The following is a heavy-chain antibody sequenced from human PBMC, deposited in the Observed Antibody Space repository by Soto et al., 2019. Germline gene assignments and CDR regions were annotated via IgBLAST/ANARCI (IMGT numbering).Heavy chain of an antibody. D-gene: IGHD2-8*01. CDR3: ARDHCTNGVCYTMFHYFDY. CDR1: GGSFSGYY. Sequence: QVQLQQWGAGLLKPSETLSLTCAVYGGSFSGYYWSWIRQPPGKGLEWIGEINHSGSTNYNPSLKSRVTISVDTSKNQFSLKLSSVTAADTAVYYCARDHCTNGVCYTMFHYFDYWGHGTLVTVSS. CDR2: INHSGST. V-gene: IGHV4-34*01. J-gene: IGHJ4*01.